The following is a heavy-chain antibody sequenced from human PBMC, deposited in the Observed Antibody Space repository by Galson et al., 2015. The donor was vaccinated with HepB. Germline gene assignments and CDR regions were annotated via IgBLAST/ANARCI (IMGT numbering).Heavy chain of an antibody. V-gene: IGHV3-7*01. CDR1: RFAFSDYC. Sequence: SLRLSCAASRFAFSDYCMTWVRHSPGKGLEWVATIKRDGSEKFYGDSVEGRFTISRDNARYSLYLQMDNVRGEDTAVYFCARGGRSTSYYWEFWGQGTLVTVSS. J-gene: IGHJ1*01. CDR3: ARGGRSTSYYWEF. D-gene: IGHD2-2*01. CDR2: IKRDGSEK.